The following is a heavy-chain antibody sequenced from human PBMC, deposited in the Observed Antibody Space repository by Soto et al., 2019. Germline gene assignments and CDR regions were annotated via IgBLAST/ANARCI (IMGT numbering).Heavy chain of an antibody. CDR2: INHSGST. Sequence: PSETLSLTCAVYGGSFSGYYWSWIRQPPGKGLEWIGEINHSGSTNYNPSLKSRVTISVDTSKNQFSLKLSSVTAADTAVYYCARSVMVRGVIRLYYGMDVWGQGTTVTVS. J-gene: IGHJ6*02. CDR3: ARSVMVRGVIRLYYGMDV. CDR1: GGSFSGYY. D-gene: IGHD3-10*01. V-gene: IGHV4-34*01.